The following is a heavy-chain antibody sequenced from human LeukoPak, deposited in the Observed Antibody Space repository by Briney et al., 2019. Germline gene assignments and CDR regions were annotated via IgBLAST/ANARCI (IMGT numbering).Heavy chain of an antibody. V-gene: IGHV4-39*07. CDR3: ARKDWNDVRAFDI. CDR2: IYYSGST. D-gene: IGHD1-1*01. J-gene: IGHJ3*02. Sequence: SETLSLTCTVSGGSISSSSYYWGWIRQPPGKGLEWIGSIYYSGSTYYNPSLKSRVTISVDKSKKQFSLNLSSVTAADTAVYYCARKDWNDVRAFDIWGQGTMVTVSS. CDR1: GGSISSSSYY.